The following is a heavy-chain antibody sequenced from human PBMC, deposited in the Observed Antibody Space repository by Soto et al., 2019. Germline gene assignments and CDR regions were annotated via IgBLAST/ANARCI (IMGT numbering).Heavy chain of an antibody. Sequence: QVQVVQSGAEVKKPGSSVKVSCKASGGTFSSYAISWVRQAPGQGLEWMGGVIPLFGTPTYAQKFQGRVTVTADESTSTAYMELGSLRSEDTAIYFCARRYCSAGSCFSDYWGQGTLVTVSS. CDR3: ARRYCSAGSCFSDY. CDR1: GGTFSSYA. CDR2: VIPLFGTP. D-gene: IGHD2-15*01. V-gene: IGHV1-69*12. J-gene: IGHJ4*02.